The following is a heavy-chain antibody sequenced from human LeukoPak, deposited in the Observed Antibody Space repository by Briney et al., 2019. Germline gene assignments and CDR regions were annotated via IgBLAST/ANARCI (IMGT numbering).Heavy chain of an antibody. Sequence: GGSLRLSCAASGFTFSSYSMNWVRQAPGKGLEWVSSISSSSSYIYYADSVKGRFTISRDNAKNSLYLQMNSLRAEDTAEYYCARKGGYYYGSGSYSEYYFDYWGQGTLVTVSS. CDR3: ARKGGYYYGSGSYSEYYFDY. CDR1: GFTFSSYS. CDR2: ISSSSSYI. V-gene: IGHV3-21*01. D-gene: IGHD3-10*01. J-gene: IGHJ4*02.